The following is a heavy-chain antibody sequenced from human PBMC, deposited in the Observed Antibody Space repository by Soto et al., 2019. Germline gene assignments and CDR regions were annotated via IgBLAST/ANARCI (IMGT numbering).Heavy chain of an antibody. V-gene: IGHV3-30*18. CDR2: ISYDGSNK. J-gene: IGHJ6*02. CDR3: AKDGYYYGSGSYLPLGYYYYGMDV. Sequence: PGGSLRLSCAASGFTFSSYGMHWVRQAPGKGLEWVAVISYDGSNKYYADSVKGRFTISRDNSKNTLYLQMNSLRAEDTAVYYCAKDGYYYGSGSYLPLGYYYYGMDVWGQGTTVTVSS. CDR1: GFTFSSYG. D-gene: IGHD3-10*01.